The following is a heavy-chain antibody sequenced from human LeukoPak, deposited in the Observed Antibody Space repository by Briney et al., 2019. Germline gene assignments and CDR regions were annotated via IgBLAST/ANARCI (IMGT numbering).Heavy chain of an antibody. Sequence: SETLSLTCTVSGVSISSTTYYWGWIRQPPGKGLEWIGSIYYSVRTYYNPSLESRVTISVDTSKNLLSLKLSSVTAADTAVYYCARHALYGSGNDWFDPWGQGTLVTVSS. J-gene: IGHJ5*02. V-gene: IGHV4-39*01. CDR3: ARHALYGSGNDWFDP. CDR1: GVSISSTTYY. CDR2: IYYSVRT. D-gene: IGHD3-10*01.